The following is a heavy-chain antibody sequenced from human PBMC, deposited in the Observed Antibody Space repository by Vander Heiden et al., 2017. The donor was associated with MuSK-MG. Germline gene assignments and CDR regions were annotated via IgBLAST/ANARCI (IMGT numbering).Heavy chain of an antibody. J-gene: IGHJ6*03. V-gene: IGHV3-48*01. D-gene: IGHD1-20*01. Sequence: EVQLVESGGGLVQPGGSLRLSCAASGFTFSSYSMNWVRQAPGKGLEWVSYISSSSSTIYYADSVKGRFTISRDNAKNSLYLQMNSLRAEDTAVYYCARDPTGYNWNHNYYYYMDVWGQGTTVTVSS. CDR3: ARDPTGYNWNHNYYYYMDV. CDR1: GFTFSSYS. CDR2: ISSSSSTI.